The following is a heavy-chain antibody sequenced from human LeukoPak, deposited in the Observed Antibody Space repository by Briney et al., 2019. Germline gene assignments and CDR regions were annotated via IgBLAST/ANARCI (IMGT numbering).Heavy chain of an antibody. CDR3: ARAHSYSTSSLPGX. V-gene: IGHV7-4-1*02. Sequence: ASVKVSCKASGYTFISYVMTWVRQAPGQGLEWRGWINTNTGNPTYAQGFTGRFVFSLDTSVSTAYLQISSLKAEDTAVYYCARAHSYSTSSLPGXWGQGTLVTVXS. J-gene: IGHJ4*02. CDR2: INTNTGNP. D-gene: IGHD6-6*01. CDR1: GYTFISYV.